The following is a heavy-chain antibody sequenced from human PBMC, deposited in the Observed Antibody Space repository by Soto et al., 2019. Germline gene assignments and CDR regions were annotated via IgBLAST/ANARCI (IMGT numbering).Heavy chain of an antibody. CDR1: GGSISSYY. V-gene: IGHV4-59*01. CDR2: IYYSGST. CDR3: ARSGYSYGPNWFDP. J-gene: IGHJ5*02. D-gene: IGHD5-18*01. Sequence: PSETLSLTCTVSGGSISSYYWCWIRQPPGKGLEWIGYIYYSGSTNYNPSLKSRVTISVDTSKNQFSLKLSSVTAADTAVYYCARSGYSYGPNWFDPWGQGTLVTVSS.